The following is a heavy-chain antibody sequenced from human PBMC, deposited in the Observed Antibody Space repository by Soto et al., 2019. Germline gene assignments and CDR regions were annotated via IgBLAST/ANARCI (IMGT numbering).Heavy chain of an antibody. CDR1: GFTFSSYG. V-gene: IGHV3-33*01. J-gene: IGHJ6*03. Sequence: GGSLRLSCAASGFTFSSYGMHWVRQAPGKGLEWVAVIWYDGSNKYYADSVKGRFTNSRDNSKNTLYLQMNSLRAEDTAVYYCAREISSAAASYYYYYYMDVWGKGTTVTVSS. D-gene: IGHD2-15*01. CDR3: AREISSAAASYYYYYYMDV. CDR2: IWYDGSNK.